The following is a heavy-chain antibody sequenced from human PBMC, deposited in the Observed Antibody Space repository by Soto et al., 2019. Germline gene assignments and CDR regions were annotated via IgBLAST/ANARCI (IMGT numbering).Heavy chain of an antibody. CDR1: GYTFTSYD. V-gene: IGHV1-8*01. CDR2: MNPNSGNT. CDR3: ARGQGPGYYYYMDV. J-gene: IGHJ6*03. Sequence: ASVKVSCKASGYTFTSYDINWVRQATGRGLEWMGWMNPNSGNTGYAQKFQGRVTMTRNTSISTAYMELSSLRSEDTAVYYCARGQGPGYYYYMDVWGKGTTVTVSS.